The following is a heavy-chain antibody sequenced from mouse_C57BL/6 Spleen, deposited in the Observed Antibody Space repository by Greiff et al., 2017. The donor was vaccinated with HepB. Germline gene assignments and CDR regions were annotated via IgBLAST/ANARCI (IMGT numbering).Heavy chain of an antibody. CDR1: GYTFTSDW. Sequence: QVQLKQPGAELVMPGASVKLSCKASGYTFTSDWMHWVKQRPGQGLEWIGEIDPSYSYTNYNQKFKGKSTLTVDKSSSTAYMQRSSLTSEDSAVYYCARQGSAWFAYWGQGTLVTVSA. CDR2: IDPSYSYT. CDR3: ARQGSAWFAY. V-gene: IGHV1-69*01. J-gene: IGHJ3*01.